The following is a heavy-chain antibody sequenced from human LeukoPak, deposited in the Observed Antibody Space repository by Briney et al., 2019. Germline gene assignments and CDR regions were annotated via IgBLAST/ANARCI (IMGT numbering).Heavy chain of an antibody. CDR3: AKRAYSSGWYGRYFDL. V-gene: IGHV3-23*01. D-gene: IGHD6-19*01. Sequence: GSLRLSCAASGFTFSNYAMTWVRQAPGKGLEWVSTISGSGGGSYYADSVKGRFSISRDNSKNTLYLQMNTLRAEDTAVYYCAKRAYSSGWYGRYFDLWGRGTPVTVSS. CDR1: GFTFSNYA. CDR2: ISGSGGGS. J-gene: IGHJ2*01.